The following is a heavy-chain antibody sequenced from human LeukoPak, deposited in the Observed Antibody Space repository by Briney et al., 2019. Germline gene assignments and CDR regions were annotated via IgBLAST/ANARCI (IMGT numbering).Heavy chain of an antibody. CDR2: IYYSGST. V-gene: IGHV4-59*01. CDR1: GGSISSYY. J-gene: IGHJ6*02. D-gene: IGHD3-16*01. Sequence: SETLSLTCTVSGGSISSYYWSWIRQPPGKGLEWIGYIYYSGSTNYDPSLKSRATISVDTSKNQFSLKLSSVTAADTAVYYCARHQGEVHYYYGMDVWGQGTTVTVSS. CDR3: ARHQGEVHYYYGMDV.